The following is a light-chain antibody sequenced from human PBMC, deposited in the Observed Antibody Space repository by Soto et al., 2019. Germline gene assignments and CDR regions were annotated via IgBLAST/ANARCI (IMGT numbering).Light chain of an antibody. CDR3: CLYVTSDTLV. J-gene: IGLJ2*01. CDR1: SRDVGGYNL. Sequence: QSALTQPASVSGSPGQSITISCTGTSRDVGGYNLVSWYQQFPGEAPKMIIYEGSKRPSGVSNRFSAPRSGNTASLTISGLQAEDEADYYCCLYVTSDTLVLGGGTKLTVL. V-gene: IGLV2-23*01. CDR2: EGS.